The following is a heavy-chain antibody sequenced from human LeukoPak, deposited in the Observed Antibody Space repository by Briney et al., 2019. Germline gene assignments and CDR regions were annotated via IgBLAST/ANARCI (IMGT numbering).Heavy chain of an antibody. D-gene: IGHD4-23*01. CDR3: ARAEEGMTTVVTPLDY. CDR2: IIPIFGTA. Sequence: GASVKVSCKASGVTFSSYAISWVRQAPGQGLEWMGGIIPIFGTANYAQKFQGRVTITADQSTSTAYMELSSLRSEDTAVYYCARAEEGMTTVVTPLDYWGQGTLVTVSS. CDR1: GVTFSSYA. V-gene: IGHV1-69*13. J-gene: IGHJ4*02.